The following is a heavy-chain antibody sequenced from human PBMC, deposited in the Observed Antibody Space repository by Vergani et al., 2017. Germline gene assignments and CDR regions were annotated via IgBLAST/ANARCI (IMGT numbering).Heavy chain of an antibody. D-gene: IGHD2-2*01. J-gene: IGHJ6*03. V-gene: IGHV3-30-3*01. CDR3: ARAGEGYCSSTSCKYYYYYYMDV. CDR2: ISYDGSNK. CDR1: GFTFSTYA. Sequence: QVQLVESGGGVVQPGRSLRLSCAASGFTFSTYAMHWVRQAPGKGLEWVAVISYDGSNKYYADSVKGRFTISRDNSKNTLYLQMNSLRAEDTAVYYCARAGEGYCSSTSCKYYYYYYMDVWGKGTTVTVSS.